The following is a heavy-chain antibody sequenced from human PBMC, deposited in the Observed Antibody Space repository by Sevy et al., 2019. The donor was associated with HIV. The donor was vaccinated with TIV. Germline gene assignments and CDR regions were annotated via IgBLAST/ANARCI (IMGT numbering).Heavy chain of an antibody. CDR1: GGSINSGAYY. Sequence: SETLSLTYTVSGGSINSGAYYWNWIRQSPGKGLEWIGNIYYTGSTDYNPSLKSRVTISVDTSKNQFSLKLSSVTAADTAMYYCARDRGLGGYFESWGQGTLVTVSS. CDR3: ARDRGLGGYFES. J-gene: IGHJ4*02. V-gene: IGHV4-31*03. CDR2: IYYTGST. D-gene: IGHD3-16*01.